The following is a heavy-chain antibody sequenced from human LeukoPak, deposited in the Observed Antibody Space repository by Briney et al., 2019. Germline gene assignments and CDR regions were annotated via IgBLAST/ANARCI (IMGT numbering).Heavy chain of an antibody. V-gene: IGHV1-18*01. J-gene: IGHJ6*03. CDR2: ISAYNGNT. CDR1: GYTFSSYG. Sequence: ASVKVSCKASGYTFSSYGISWVRQAPGRGLEWMGWISAYNGNTNYAQKLQGRVTMTTDTSTSTAYMELRSLRSDDTAVYYCARHRPPTGPSVSYWKYYYYYMDVWGKGTTVTVSS. D-gene: IGHD1-26*01. CDR3: ARHRPPTGPSVSYWKYYYYYMDV.